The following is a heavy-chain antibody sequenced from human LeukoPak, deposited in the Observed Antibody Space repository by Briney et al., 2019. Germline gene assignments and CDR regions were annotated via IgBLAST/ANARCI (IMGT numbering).Heavy chain of an antibody. CDR2: IYPGDSDT. J-gene: IGHJ4*02. CDR3: ARLHGLGSFFGY. D-gene: IGHD3-10*01. CDR1: GYRFTNYW. V-gene: IGHV5-51*01. Sequence: PGESLKISCKGSGYRFTNYWIGWVRQIPGKGLEWMGIIYPGDSDTRYRPSFQGEVTISADKSISTAYLQWSSLKASDTAMYYCARLHGLGSFFGYWGQGTLLTVSS.